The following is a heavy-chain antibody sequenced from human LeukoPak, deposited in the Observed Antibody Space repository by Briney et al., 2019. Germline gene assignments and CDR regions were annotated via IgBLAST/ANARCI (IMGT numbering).Heavy chain of an antibody. V-gene: IGHV3-48*03. D-gene: IGHD3-16*01. J-gene: IGHJ3*02. Sequence: GGSLRLSCAASGFTFSSYELYWVRQAPGTGLEWISYISSRSITIKYADSVRGRFTISRDDARASLYLQMNSLRAEDTAIYYCGASRQYVGAFDIWGQGTLVTVSS. CDR1: GFTFSSYE. CDR2: ISSRSITI. CDR3: GASRQYVGAFDI.